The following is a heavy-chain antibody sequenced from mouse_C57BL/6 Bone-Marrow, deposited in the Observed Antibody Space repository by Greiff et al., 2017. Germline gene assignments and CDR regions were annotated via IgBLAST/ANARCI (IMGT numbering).Heavy chain of an antibody. V-gene: IGHV5-6*02. CDR1: GFTFSSYG. CDR2: ISSGGSYT. D-gene: IGHD2-12*01. Sequence: DVKLVESGGDLVKPGGSLKLSCAASGFTFSSYGMSWVRQTPDKRLEWVATISSGGSYTYYPDSVKGRFTISRANAKNTLYLQMSSLKSEDTAMYYCARHERCCIRYDWYYGGQGTTPTVSS. CDR3: ARHERCCIRYDWYY. J-gene: IGHJ2*01.